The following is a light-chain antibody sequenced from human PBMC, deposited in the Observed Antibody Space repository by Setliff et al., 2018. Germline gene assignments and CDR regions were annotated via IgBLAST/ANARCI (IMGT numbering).Light chain of an antibody. CDR1: QPINDKY. Sequence: IVLTQFPDTLSLSPGDRATLSCRGSQPINDKYFAWYQQKPGQAPRLLIYDASNRATGIPDRFSGSGFGTEFTLTITRLEPEDFAVYYCQQYSGAQYTFGQGPKVDIK. CDR2: DAS. CDR3: QQYSGAQYT. J-gene: IGKJ2*01. V-gene: IGKV3-20*01.